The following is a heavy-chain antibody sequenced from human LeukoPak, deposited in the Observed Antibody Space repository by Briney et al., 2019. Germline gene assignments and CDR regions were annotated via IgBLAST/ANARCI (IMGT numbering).Heavy chain of an antibody. J-gene: IGHJ4*02. CDR3: ARTTTMVRGVIIDFDY. CDR2: IYYSGST. D-gene: IGHD3-10*01. Sequence: SETLSLTCTVSGGSISSYYWSWIRQPPGKGLEWIGYIYYSGSTNYNPSLKSRVTISVDTSKNQFSLKLSSVTAADTAVYYCARTTTMVRGVIIDFDYRGQGTLVTVSS. CDR1: GGSISSYY. V-gene: IGHV4-59*01.